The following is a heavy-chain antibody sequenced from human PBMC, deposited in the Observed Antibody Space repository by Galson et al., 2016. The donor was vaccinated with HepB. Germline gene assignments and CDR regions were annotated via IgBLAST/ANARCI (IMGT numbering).Heavy chain of an antibody. CDR2: ISSSFSPI. J-gene: IGHJ6*02. Sequence: SLRLSCAASGFVFSNFGLSWVRQAPGQGLEWVSYISSSFSPIYYADSVQGRFTISRDNAKNSLYLQMNSMRHEDTAVYYCARAGPYYYDSNGMDVWGQGTTVTVSS. D-gene: IGHD3-22*01. CDR1: GFVFSNFG. V-gene: IGHV3-48*02. CDR3: ARAGPYYYDSNGMDV.